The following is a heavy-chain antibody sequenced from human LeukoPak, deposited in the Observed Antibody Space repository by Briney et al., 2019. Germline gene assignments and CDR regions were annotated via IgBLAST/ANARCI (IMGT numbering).Heavy chain of an antibody. D-gene: IGHD6-19*01. CDR3: ARFARQTTSAWSS. Sequence: GGSLRLSCGASGFTFSDYWMTWVRQAPGKGLEWVANIKPDGSDKYYGDSVKGRFTISRDNTQNSLYLQMNSLRAEDTAVYYCARFARQTTSAWSSWGQGTLVTVSS. V-gene: IGHV3-7*01. J-gene: IGHJ5*02. CDR1: GFTFSDYW. CDR2: IKPDGSDK.